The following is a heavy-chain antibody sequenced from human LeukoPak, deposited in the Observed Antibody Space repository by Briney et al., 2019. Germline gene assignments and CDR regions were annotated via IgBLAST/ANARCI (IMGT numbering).Heavy chain of an antibody. Sequence: GGSLRLSCAASGFTFSSYAMHWVRQAPGKGLEWVAVISYDGSNKYYADSVEGRFTISRDNSKNTLYLQMNSLRAEDTAVYYCARDLGSSGYLFPFDYWGQGTLVTVSS. CDR3: ARDLGSSGYLFPFDY. CDR1: GFTFSSYA. D-gene: IGHD3-22*01. V-gene: IGHV3-30-3*01. CDR2: ISYDGSNK. J-gene: IGHJ4*02.